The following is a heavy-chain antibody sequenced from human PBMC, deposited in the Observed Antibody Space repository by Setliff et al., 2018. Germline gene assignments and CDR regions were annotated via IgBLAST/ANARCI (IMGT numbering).Heavy chain of an antibody. Sequence: SETLSLTCAVSGYSISSGYYWGWIRQPPGKGLEWIGSIYHSGSTYYNPSLKSRVTISVDTSKNQFSLKLSSVTAADTAVYYSARRRDTAMVQIKLPPPHRLGRWFDPWGQGTLVTVSS. J-gene: IGHJ5*02. CDR2: IYHSGST. V-gene: IGHV4-38-2*01. D-gene: IGHD5-18*01. CDR1: GYSISSGYY. CDR3: ARRRDTAMVQIKLPPPHRLGRWFDP.